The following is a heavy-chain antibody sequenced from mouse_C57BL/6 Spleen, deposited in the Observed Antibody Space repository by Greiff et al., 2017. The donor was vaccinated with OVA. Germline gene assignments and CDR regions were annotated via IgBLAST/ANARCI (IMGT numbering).Heavy chain of an antibody. CDR2: ISYDGSN. V-gene: IGHV3-6*01. J-gene: IGHJ2*01. CDR3: ARDYEGLY. Sequence: EVKLVESGPGLVKPSQSLSLTCSVTGYSITSGYYWNWIRQFPGNKLEWMGYISYDGSNNYNPSLKNRISITRDTSKNQFFLKLNSVTTEDTATYYCARDYEGLYWGQGTTLTVSS. CDR1: GYSITSGYY. D-gene: IGHD1-1*01.